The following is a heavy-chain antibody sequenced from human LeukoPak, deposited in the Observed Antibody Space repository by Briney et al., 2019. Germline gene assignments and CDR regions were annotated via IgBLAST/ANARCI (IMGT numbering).Heavy chain of an antibody. CDR2: IYTSGST. CDR3: AAYSSSWYDY. J-gene: IGHJ4*02. CDR1: GGSISSGSYY. Sequence: SETLSLTCTVSGGSISSGSYYWSWIRQPAGKGLEWIGRIYTSGSTNYNPSLKSRVTISVDTSKNQFSLELSSVTAADTAVYYCAAYSSSWYDYWGQGTLVTVSS. D-gene: IGHD6-13*01. V-gene: IGHV4-61*02.